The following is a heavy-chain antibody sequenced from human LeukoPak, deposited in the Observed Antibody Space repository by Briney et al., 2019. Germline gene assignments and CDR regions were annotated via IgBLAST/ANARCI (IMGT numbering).Heavy chain of an antibody. Sequence: SETLSLTCTVSGGSISSYYWSWIRQPAGKGLEWIGRIYTTGSTNYNPSLKSRVTISIDKSKNQFSLKLSSVTAADTAVYYCARGDTVATGPYNYWGQGTLVTVSS. CDR3: ARGDTVATGPYNY. D-gene: IGHD5-12*01. V-gene: IGHV4-4*07. CDR2: IYTTGST. J-gene: IGHJ4*02. CDR1: GGSISSYY.